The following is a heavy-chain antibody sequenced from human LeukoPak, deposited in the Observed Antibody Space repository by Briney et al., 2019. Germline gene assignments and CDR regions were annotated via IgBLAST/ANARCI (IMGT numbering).Heavy chain of an antibody. V-gene: IGHV4-61*02. CDR2: IYTSGST. Sequence: PSQTLSLTCTVSGGSISSGSYYWSWIRQPAGKGLEWIGRIYTSGSTNYNPSLKSRVTISVDTSKNQFSLKLSSVTAADTAVYYCARSCGGGCYWDLDYWGQGTLVTVSS. J-gene: IGHJ4*02. CDR3: ARSCGGGCYWDLDY. D-gene: IGHD2-21*02. CDR1: GGSISSGSYY.